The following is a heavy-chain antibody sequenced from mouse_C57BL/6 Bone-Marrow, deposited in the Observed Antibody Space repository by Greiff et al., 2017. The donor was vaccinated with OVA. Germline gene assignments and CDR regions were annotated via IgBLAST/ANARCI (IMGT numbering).Heavy chain of an antibody. Sequence: VQLQQSGAELAKPGASVKLSCKASGYTFTSYWMHWVKQRPGQGLEWIGYINPSSGYTKYNQKFKDKATLTADNSSSTAYMQLSSLPYEGSAVYCCAIYSNGFAYWGQGTLVTVSA. CDR2: INPSSGYT. CDR3: AIYSNGFAY. D-gene: IGHD2-5*01. CDR1: GYTFTSYW. J-gene: IGHJ3*01. V-gene: IGHV1-7*01.